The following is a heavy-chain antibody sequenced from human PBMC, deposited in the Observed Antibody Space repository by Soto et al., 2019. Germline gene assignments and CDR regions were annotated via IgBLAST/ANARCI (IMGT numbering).Heavy chain of an antibody. CDR2: IFPKFGTT. V-gene: IGHV1-69*13. CDR3: EAEMTFGKLSVV. J-gene: IGHJ6*02. Sequence: ASVKVSCKASGDTDTNYVISWVRQAPGQGLEWMGGIFPKFGTTYSAQKLQDRLTITADESTSTVYMQLSSLRLDDTAVYYCEAEMTFGKLSVVWGQWTTVTVSS. CDR1: GDTDTNYV. D-gene: IGHD3-16*02.